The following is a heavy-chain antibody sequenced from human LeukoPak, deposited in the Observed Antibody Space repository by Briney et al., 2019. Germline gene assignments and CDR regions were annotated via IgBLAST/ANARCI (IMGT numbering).Heavy chain of an antibody. CDR2: ISGSGRTT. V-gene: IGHV3-23*01. CDR1: KFTFSSFA. Sequence: GGSLRLSCAPPKFTFSSFAMGWPPQAPGKGLEWVSAISGSGRTTYYADSVKGRFSISRDNSKTTLYLQMNSLRAEDTAVYYCAKSRARREESSASTDGWGQGRLVTVSS. CDR3: AKSRARREESSASTDG. D-gene: IGHD3-22*01. J-gene: IGHJ4*02.